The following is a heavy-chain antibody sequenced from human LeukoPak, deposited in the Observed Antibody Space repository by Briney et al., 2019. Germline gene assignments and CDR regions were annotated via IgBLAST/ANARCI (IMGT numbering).Heavy chain of an antibody. D-gene: IGHD3-22*01. V-gene: IGHV3-74*01. CDR3: ARDLDTSGYYSCFDP. CDR1: GFTFSGNW. J-gene: IGHJ5*02. CDR2: IKKDGTYR. Sequence: PGGSLRLSCVVSGFTFSGNWMHWVRQGPGKGLMCVARIKKDGTYRDYADSVKGRFTISRDNAKNTLFLQMDSLRDEDTAVYYCARDLDTSGYYSCFDPWGQGTLVTVSS.